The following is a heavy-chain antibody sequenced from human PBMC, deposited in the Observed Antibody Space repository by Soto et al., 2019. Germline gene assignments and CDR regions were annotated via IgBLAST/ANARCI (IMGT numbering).Heavy chain of an antibody. D-gene: IGHD3-10*01. J-gene: IGHJ3*01. CDR1: GGTFSSYT. V-gene: IGHV1-69*02. Sequence: ASVKVSCKASGGTFSSYTISWVRQAPGQGLEWMGRIIPILGRPNYAQKFQGRVTITADKSTSTAYMELSSLRSEDTAVYYCARSGSFYDAFDFWGQGTMVTVSS. CDR3: ARSGSFYDAFDF. CDR2: IIPILGRP.